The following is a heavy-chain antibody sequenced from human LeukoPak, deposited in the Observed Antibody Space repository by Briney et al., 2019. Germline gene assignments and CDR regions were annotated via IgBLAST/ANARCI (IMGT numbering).Heavy chain of an antibody. CDR3: ARLSYDILTGYCFDY. D-gene: IGHD3-9*01. Sequence: SETLSLTCAVYGGSFSGYYWSWIRQPPGKGLEWIGEINHSGSTNYNPSLKSRVTISVDTSKNQFSLKLSSVTAAGTVVYYCARLSYDILTGYCFDYWGQGTLVTVSS. CDR2: INHSGST. CDR1: GGSFSGYY. J-gene: IGHJ4*02. V-gene: IGHV4-34*01.